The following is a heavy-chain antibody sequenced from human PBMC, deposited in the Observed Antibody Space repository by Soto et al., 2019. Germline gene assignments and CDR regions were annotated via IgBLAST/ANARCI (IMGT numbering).Heavy chain of an antibody. Sequence: ASVKVSCKASGYTFTGYYMHWVRQAPGQGLEWMGWINPNSGGTNYAQKFQGRVTMTRDTSISTAYMELSRLRSDDTAVYYCAVCLWFGEVPLCMDVWCQGTTVTVSS. J-gene: IGHJ6*02. CDR3: AVCLWFGEVPLCMDV. D-gene: IGHD3-10*01. CDR2: INPNSGGT. CDR1: GYTFTGYY. V-gene: IGHV1-2*02.